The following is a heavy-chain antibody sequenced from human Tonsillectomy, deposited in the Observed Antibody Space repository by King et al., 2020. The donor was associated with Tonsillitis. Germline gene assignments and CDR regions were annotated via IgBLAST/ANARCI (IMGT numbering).Heavy chain of an antibody. CDR1: GGSVSSGGYY. CDR3: ARDDSSGFQYFDY. Sequence: VQLQESGPGLVKPSETLSLTCTVSGGSVSSGGYYWSWIRQPPGKGLEWIGYIYYSGSTNYNPTLRSRVTISVDKSKNQFSLKLSSVTAADTAVYYCARDDSSGFQYFDYWGQGTLVTVSS. V-gene: IGHV4-61*08. D-gene: IGHD3-22*01. J-gene: IGHJ4*02. CDR2: IYYSGST.